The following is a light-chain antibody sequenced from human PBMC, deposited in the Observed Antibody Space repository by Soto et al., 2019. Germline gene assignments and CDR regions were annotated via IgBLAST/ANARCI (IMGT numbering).Light chain of an antibody. CDR2: GNS. CDR3: QSYDSSLSGYVV. J-gene: IGLJ2*01. Sequence: QSVLTQPPSVSGAPGQRVTIYCTGSSSNIGAGYDVHWYQQLPVTAPKLLIYGNSNRPSGVPDRFSCSKYGISASLAITGLQAEDEADYYCQSYDSSLSGYVVFGGGTKVTVL. V-gene: IGLV1-40*01. CDR1: SSNIGAGYD.